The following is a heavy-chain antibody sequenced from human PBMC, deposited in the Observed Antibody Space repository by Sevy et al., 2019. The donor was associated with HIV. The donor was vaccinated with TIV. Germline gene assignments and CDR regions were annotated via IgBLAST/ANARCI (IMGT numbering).Heavy chain of an antibody. CDR3: ARGARAASGSYYMAV. CDR2: INTDGSTT. V-gene: IGHV3-74*01. CDR1: GFSFNFYW. J-gene: IGHJ6*03. Sequence: GGSLRLSCATSGFSFNFYWMHWVRQGPGKGLVWVSRINTDGSTTNYADSVKGRFTISRDNAKNTLYLQMNSLRAEDMAVYYCARGARAASGSYYMAVWGKGTTVTVSS. D-gene: IGHD5-12*01.